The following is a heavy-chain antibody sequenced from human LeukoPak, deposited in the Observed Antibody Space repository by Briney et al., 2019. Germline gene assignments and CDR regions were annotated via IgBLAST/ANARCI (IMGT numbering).Heavy chain of an antibody. Sequence: SDTLSLTCTVSGGAISSYYWSWIRQPPGKGLEWIGYIYYSGSTNYNPSLKSRVTISVDTSKNQFSLKLSSVTAADTAVYYCARPAPYGDYFDYWGQGTLVTVSS. J-gene: IGHJ4*02. V-gene: IGHV4-59*01. CDR2: IYYSGST. CDR3: ARPAPYGDYFDY. CDR1: GGAISSYY. D-gene: IGHD4-17*01.